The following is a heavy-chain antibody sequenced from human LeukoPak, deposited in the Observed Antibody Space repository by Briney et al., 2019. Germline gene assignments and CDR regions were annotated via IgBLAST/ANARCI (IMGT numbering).Heavy chain of an antibody. CDR1: GGSISSYY. D-gene: IGHD3-10*01. CDR3: ARGPRITMVRGVIMPLDY. J-gene: IGHJ4*02. V-gene: IGHV4-4*07. CDR2: IYTSGST. Sequence: SETLSLTCTVSGGSISSYYWSWIRQPAGKGLEWIGRIYTSGSTNYNPSLKSRVTMSVDTSKNQFSLKLSSVTAADTAVYYCARGPRITMVRGVIMPLDYWGQGTLVTVSS.